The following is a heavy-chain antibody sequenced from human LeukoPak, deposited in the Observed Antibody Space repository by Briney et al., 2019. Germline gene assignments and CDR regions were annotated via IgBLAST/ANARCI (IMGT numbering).Heavy chain of an antibody. Sequence: NPSETLSLTCTVSGGSVSSGSYYWSWIRQPPGKGLEWIGYIYYSGSTNYNPSLKSRVTISVDTPKNQFSLKLSSVTAADTAMYYCARNVVGAPRDYWGQGTLVTVSS. CDR3: ARNVVGAPRDY. J-gene: IGHJ4*02. V-gene: IGHV4-61*01. D-gene: IGHD1-26*01. CDR2: IYYSGST. CDR1: GGSVSSGSYY.